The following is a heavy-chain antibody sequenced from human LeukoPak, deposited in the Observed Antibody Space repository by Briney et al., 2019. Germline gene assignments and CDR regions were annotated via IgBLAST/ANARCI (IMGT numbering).Heavy chain of an antibody. CDR3: ARVLGVDCGGDCYLDY. D-gene: IGHD2-21*02. CDR2: INAGNGNT. CDR1: GYTFTSYA. J-gene: IGHJ4*02. V-gene: IGHV1-3*01. Sequence: ASVKVSCKASGYTFTSYAMHWVRQAPGQRLEWMGWINAGNGNTKYSQKFQGRVTITRDTSASTAYMELSSLRSDDTAVYYCARVLGVDCGGDCYLDYWGQGTLVTVSS.